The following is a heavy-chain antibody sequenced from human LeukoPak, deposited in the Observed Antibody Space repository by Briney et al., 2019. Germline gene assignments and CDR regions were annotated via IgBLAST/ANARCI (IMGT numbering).Heavy chain of an antibody. CDR3: SKDSSYFDYTKSFDY. CDR1: GFTFSSLS. J-gene: IGHJ4*02. D-gene: IGHD4-11*01. V-gene: IGHV3-23*01. CDR2: ISGSGADK. Sequence: GGSLGLSCASSGFTFSSLSMTWVRRARGRGLEGGSGISGSGADKYYADSVRGRFTISRDNSKNTLYLQMNSLRAEDTAVYYCSKDSSYFDYTKSFDYWGQGTLVTVSS.